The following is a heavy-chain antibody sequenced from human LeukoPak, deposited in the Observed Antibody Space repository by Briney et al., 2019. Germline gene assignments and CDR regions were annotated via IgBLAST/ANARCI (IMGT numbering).Heavy chain of an antibody. CDR3: AKGEYQLLGADRVLDQFTP. CDR2: ISGSGGST. Sequence: PGGFLRLSCAASGFTFSSYAMSWVRQAPGKGLEWVSAISGSGGSTYYADSVKGRFTISRDNSKNTLYLQMNGLRAEDTAVYYCAKGEYQLLGADRVLDQFTPWGQGTLVTVSS. D-gene: IGHD2-2*01. V-gene: IGHV3-23*01. CDR1: GFTFSSYA. J-gene: IGHJ5*02.